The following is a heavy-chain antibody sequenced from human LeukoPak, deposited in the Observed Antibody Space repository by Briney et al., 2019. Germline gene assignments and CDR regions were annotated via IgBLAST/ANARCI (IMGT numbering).Heavy chain of an antibody. D-gene: IGHD3-16*01. V-gene: IGHV3-74*01. CDR2: INSDGSTT. J-gene: IGHJ3*02. CDR3: AKDYVGAFDI. CDR1: GFTFSSYW. Sequence: GGSLRLSCAASGFTFSSYWMHWVRQAPGKGLVWVSRINSDGSTTNYADSVKGRFTISRDNSKNTLYLQMNSLRAEDTAVYYCAKDYVGAFDIWGQGTMVTVSS.